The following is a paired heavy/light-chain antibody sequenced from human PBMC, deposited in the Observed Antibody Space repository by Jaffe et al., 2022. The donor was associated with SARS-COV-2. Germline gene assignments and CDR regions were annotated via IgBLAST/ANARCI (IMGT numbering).Heavy chain of an antibody. J-gene: IGHJ5*02. D-gene: IGHD6-13*01. CDR2: INNGNGNT. V-gene: IGHV1-3*04. CDR3: ARVHIAAVGSWYDP. Sequence: QVQLVQSGAEVKKPGASVKVSCKASGYAFINYAMHWVRQAPGQRLEWMGWINNGNGNTKYSQKFQGRVTITRDTSASTGYMELSGLRSEDTAVYYCARVHIAAVGSWYDPWGQGTLVTVSS. CDR1: GYAFINYA.
Light chain of an antibody. Sequence: DIQMTQSPSSLSASVGDRVTITCQASQDISNYLNWYQQKPGKAPRLLIYDASNLETGVPSRFSGSGSGTDFTLTISSLQPEDIATYYCQQYVNLPLTFGGGTKVEI. CDR1: QDISNY. CDR3: QQYVNLPLT. V-gene: IGKV1-33*01. J-gene: IGKJ4*01. CDR2: DAS.